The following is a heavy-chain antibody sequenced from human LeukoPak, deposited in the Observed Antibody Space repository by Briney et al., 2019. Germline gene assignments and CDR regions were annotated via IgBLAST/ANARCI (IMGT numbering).Heavy chain of an antibody. CDR3: ARDLGYYDSSGTRFGY. D-gene: IGHD3-22*01. J-gene: IGHJ4*02. CDR2: ISSSGSTI. Sequence: PGGSLRLSCAASGFTFSSYEMNWVRQAPGKGLEWVSYISSSGSTIYYADSVKGRFTISRDNAKNSLYLQMNSLRAEDTAVYYCARDLGYYDSSGTRFGYWGQGTLVTVSS. V-gene: IGHV3-48*03. CDR1: GFTFSSYE.